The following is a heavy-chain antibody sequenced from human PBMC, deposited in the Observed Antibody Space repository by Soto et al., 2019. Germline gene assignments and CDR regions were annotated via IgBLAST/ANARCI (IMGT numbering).Heavy chain of an antibody. J-gene: IGHJ6*02. V-gene: IGHV4-59*13. CDR2: RYYSGSA. CDR1: GDSIRNYY. D-gene: IGHD5-12*01. Sequence: QVQLQESGPGLVKPSETLSLTFTVSGDSIRNYYWSWIRQTPGKGLEWIGHRYYSGSANYNPSLRSRVTISVDASKSQFSLNLNSVTAADEAVYYCARGMGTNTGARIYGMDAWGQGTTVTVSS. CDR3: ARGMGTNTGARIYGMDA.